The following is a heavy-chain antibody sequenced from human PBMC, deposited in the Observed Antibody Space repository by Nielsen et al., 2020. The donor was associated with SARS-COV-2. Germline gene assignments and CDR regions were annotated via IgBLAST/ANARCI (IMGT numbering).Heavy chain of an antibody. J-gene: IGHJ4*02. CDR2: INPNSGGT. D-gene: IGHD3-10*01. Sequence: WVRQAPGQGLEWMGRINPNSGGTNYAQKFQGRVTMTRDTSISTAYMELSRLRSDDTAVYYCARDPRRSTMVRGVIPPDYWGQGTLVTVSS. V-gene: IGHV1-2*06. CDR3: ARDPRRSTMVRGVIPPDY.